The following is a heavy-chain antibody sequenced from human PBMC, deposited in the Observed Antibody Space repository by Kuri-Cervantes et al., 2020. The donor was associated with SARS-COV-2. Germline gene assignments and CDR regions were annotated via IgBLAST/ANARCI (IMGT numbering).Heavy chain of an antibody. D-gene: IGHD4-17*01. CDR1: GFTFSGHW. Sequence: GESLKISCAASGFTFSGHWIHWVRQAPGKGLVWVSRINPDGSYTNNADSVKGRFTLSRDNAKNMLFLQMNSLRAEDTAVYYCARELTVTTPFDYWGQGTLVTVSS. CDR2: INPDGSYT. V-gene: IGHV3-74*01. CDR3: ARELTVTTPFDY. J-gene: IGHJ4*02.